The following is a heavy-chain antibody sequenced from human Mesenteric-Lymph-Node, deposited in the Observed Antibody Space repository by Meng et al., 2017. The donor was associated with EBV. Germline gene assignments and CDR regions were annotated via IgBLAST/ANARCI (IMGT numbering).Heavy chain of an antibody. CDR2: MNPNSGNT. D-gene: IGHD3-10*01. CDR3: AREARGSGSYYMGY. J-gene: IGHJ4*02. V-gene: IGHV1-8*01. Sequence: QVQLVQAGAEVKKPGASVKVSCEASGYTFTSYDVNWVRQATGQGLEWMGWMNPNSGNTGYAQKFQGRVTMTRNTSISTAYMELSSLRSEDTAVYYCAREARGSGSYYMGYRGQGSMVTVSS. CDR1: GYTFTSYD.